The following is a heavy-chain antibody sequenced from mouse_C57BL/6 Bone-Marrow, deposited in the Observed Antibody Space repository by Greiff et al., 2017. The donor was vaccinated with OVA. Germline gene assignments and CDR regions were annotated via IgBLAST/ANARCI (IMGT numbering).Heavy chain of an antibody. CDR2: IDPETGGT. Sequence: QVQLKQSGAELVRPGASVTLSCKASGYTFTDYEMHWVKQTPVHGLEWIGAIDPETGGTAYNQKFKGKAILTADKSSSTAYMELRSLTSEDSAVYYCTRNGYYFPFAYWGQGTLVTVSA. CDR3: TRNGYYFPFAY. D-gene: IGHD2-3*01. J-gene: IGHJ3*01. V-gene: IGHV1-15*01. CDR1: GYTFTDYE.